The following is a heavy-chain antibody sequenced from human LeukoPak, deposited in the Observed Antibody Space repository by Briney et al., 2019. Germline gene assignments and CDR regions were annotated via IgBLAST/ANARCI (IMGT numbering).Heavy chain of an antibody. CDR2: IIPIFGTA. CDR3: ARDSIGGYDILTGYVPAPNWFDP. J-gene: IGHJ5*02. CDR1: GGTFSSYA. Sequence: SVKVSCKASGGTFSSYAISWVRQAPGQGLEWVGGIIPIFGTANYAQKFQGRVTITADKSTSTAYMELSSLRSEDTAVYYCARDSIGGYDILTGYVPAPNWFDPWGQGTLVTVSS. V-gene: IGHV1-69*06. D-gene: IGHD3-9*01.